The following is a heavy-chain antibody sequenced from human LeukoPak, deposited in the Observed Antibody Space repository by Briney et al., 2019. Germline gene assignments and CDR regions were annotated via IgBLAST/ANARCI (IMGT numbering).Heavy chain of an antibody. J-gene: IGHJ4*02. CDR2: IYYSGST. V-gene: IGHV4-39*07. CDR3: GGGILVVPAAMGGGALFDY. Sequence: PSETLSLTCTVSGGSISSSSYYWGWIRQPPGKGLEWIGSIYYSGSTYYNPSLKSRVTISVDTSKNQFSLKLSSVTAADTAVYFCGGGILVVPAAMGGGALFDYWGQGTLVTVSS. D-gene: IGHD2-2*01. CDR1: GGSISSSSYY.